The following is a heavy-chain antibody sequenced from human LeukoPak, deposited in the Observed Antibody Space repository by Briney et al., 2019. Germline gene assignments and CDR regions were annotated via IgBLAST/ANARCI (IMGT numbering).Heavy chain of an antibody. CDR3: AKATVTPDQS. CDR2: IYYSGST. J-gene: IGHJ4*02. Sequence: KASETLSLTCTVSGGSISSYYWSWIRQPPGKGLEWIGYIYYSGSTNYNPSLKSRVTISVDTSKNQFSLKLSSVTAADTAVYYCAKATVTPDQSWGQGTLVTVSS. D-gene: IGHD4-17*01. V-gene: IGHV4-59*01. CDR1: GGSISSYY.